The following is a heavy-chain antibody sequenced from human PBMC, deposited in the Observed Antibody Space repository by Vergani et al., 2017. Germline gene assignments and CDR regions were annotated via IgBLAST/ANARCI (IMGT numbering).Heavy chain of an antibody. D-gene: IGHD6-13*01. J-gene: IGHJ4*02. V-gene: IGHV3-30*18. CDR2: ISYDGSNK. Sequence: QVQLVESGGGVVQPGRSLRLSCAASGFTFSSYGMHWVRQAPGKGLEWVAVISYDGSNKYYADSVKGRFTISRDNSKNTLYLQMNSLRAEGTAVYYCAKYGIAAAGYHMYYFDYWGQGTVVIVSS. CDR1: GFTFSSYG. CDR3: AKYGIAAAGYHMYYFDY.